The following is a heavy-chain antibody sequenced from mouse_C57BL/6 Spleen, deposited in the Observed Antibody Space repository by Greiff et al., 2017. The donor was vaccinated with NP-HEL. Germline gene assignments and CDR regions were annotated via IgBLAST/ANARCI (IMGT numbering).Heavy chain of an antibody. CDR1: GYSITSGYY. Sequence: ESGPGLVKPSQSLSLPCSVTGYSITSGYYWNWIRQFPGNKLEWMGYISYDGSNNYNPSLKNRISITRDTSKNQFFLKLNSVTTEDTATYYCARENWDPYFDYWGQGTTLTVSS. V-gene: IGHV3-6*01. CDR3: ARENWDPYFDY. J-gene: IGHJ2*01. D-gene: IGHD4-1*01. CDR2: ISYDGSN.